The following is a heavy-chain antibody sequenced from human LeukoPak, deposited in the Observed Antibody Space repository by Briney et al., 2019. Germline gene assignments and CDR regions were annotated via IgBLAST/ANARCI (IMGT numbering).Heavy chain of an antibody. J-gene: IGHJ6*02. V-gene: IGHV1-8*01. D-gene: IGHD2-2*01. CDR3: ARGMSPDIVVVPAAWDYYYYYGMDV. CDR1: GYTFTSYD. CDR2: MNPNSGNT. Sequence: ASVKVSCKASGYTFTSYDINWVRQATGQGLEWMGWMNPNSGNTGYAQKFQGRVTMTRNTSISTAYMELSSLRSKDTAVYYCARGMSPDIVVVPAAWDYYYYYGMDVWGQGTTVTVSS.